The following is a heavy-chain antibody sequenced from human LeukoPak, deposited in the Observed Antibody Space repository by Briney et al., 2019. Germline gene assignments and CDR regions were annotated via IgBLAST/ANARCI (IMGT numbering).Heavy chain of an antibody. D-gene: IGHD1-14*01. Sequence: PSETLSLTCTVSGGSISSYYCSWIRQPPGKGLEWIGYIYYSGSTNYNPSLTSRVTISVDTSKNQFSLKLSSVTAADTAVYYCARNPVSRPDWYFDLWGRGTLVTVSS. CDR2: IYYSGST. V-gene: IGHV4-59*01. CDR3: ARNPVSRPDWYFDL. CDR1: GGSISSYY. J-gene: IGHJ2*01.